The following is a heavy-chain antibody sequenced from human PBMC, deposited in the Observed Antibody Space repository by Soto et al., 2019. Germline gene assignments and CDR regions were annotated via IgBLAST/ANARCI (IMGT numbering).Heavy chain of an antibody. CDR2: INHSGST. CDR1: GGSFSVYY. D-gene: IGHD3-3*01. J-gene: IGHJ3*02. CDR3: ATTGAYYDFWSGYPFDI. V-gene: IGHV4-34*01. Sequence: SETLSLTCAVYGGSFSVYYWRWIRHPPGKGLEWIGEINHSGSTNYNPSLKSRVTISVDTSKNQFSLKLSSVTAADTAVYYCATTGAYYDFWSGYPFDIWGQGAMVTVSS.